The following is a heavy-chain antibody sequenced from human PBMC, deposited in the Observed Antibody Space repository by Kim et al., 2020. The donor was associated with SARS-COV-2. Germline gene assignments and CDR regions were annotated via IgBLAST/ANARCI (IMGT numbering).Heavy chain of an antibody. CDR1: GGSVSSDSFF. CDR2: VHYSGST. CDR3: ATVGQQLIFDSFDI. D-gene: IGHD3-3*01. V-gene: IGHV4-61*01. J-gene: IGHJ3*02. Sequence: SETLSLTCSVSGGSVSSDSFFWSWIRQPPGKGLEWIGYVHYSGSTKYNPSLKSRVTISMDMSRNQFSLKLTSVTAKDTAVYYCATVGQQLIFDSFDIWGQGTMVSVSS.